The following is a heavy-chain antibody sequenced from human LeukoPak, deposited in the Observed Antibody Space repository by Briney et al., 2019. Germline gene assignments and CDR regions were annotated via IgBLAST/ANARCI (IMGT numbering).Heavy chain of an antibody. CDR3: AREVELLVVDY. Sequence: GGSLRLSCAASGFTFSSYEMNWVRQAPGKGLEWVSYISSSGSTIYYAGSVKGRFTISRDNAKNSLYLQMNSLRAEDTAVYYCAREVELLVVDYWGQGTLVTVSS. V-gene: IGHV3-48*03. CDR2: ISSSGSTI. CDR1: GFTFSSYE. J-gene: IGHJ4*02. D-gene: IGHD1-7*01.